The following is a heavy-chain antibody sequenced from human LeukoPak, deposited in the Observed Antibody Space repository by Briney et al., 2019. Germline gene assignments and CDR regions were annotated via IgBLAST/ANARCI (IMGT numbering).Heavy chain of an antibody. D-gene: IGHD6-13*01. J-gene: IGHJ4*02. Sequence: ASVKVSCKASGYTFTSYAMHWVRQAPGQRLEWMGWINAGNGNTKYSQKFQGRVTITRDTSASTVYMELSSLRSEDTAVYYCARAEHSSSWVPSRFDYWGQGTLVTVSS. CDR3: ARAEHSSSWVPSRFDY. V-gene: IGHV1-3*01. CDR2: INAGNGNT. CDR1: GYTFTSYA.